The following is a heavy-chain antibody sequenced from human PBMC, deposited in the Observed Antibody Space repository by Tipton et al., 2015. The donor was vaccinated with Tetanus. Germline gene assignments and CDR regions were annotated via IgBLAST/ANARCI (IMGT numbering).Heavy chain of an antibody. CDR2: TSGSGNTI. D-gene: IGHD2-2*01. J-gene: IGHJ4*02. CDR3: ARGAIQPLDY. CDR1: GFTFSGFY. V-gene: IGHV3-11*01. Sequence: QVQLVQSGGGLAKPGGSLRLSCAGSGFTFSGFYMSWIRQAPGRGLEWVAYTSGSGNTILYSDSVKGRFAVSRDNADNSVYLQMNPLRDDDTAMYFCARGAIQPLDYWGQGTLVTVSS.